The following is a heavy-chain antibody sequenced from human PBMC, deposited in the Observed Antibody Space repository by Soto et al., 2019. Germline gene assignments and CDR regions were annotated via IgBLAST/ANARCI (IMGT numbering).Heavy chain of an antibody. CDR2: IDPSDSYT. J-gene: IGHJ6*02. D-gene: IGHD6-13*01. Sequence: PGESLKISCKGSGYSFTSYWISWVRQMPGKGLEWMGRIDPSDSYTNYSPSFQGHVTISADKSISTAYLQCTSLKASDTAMYYCARQAAAGKYYYGMDVWGQGTTVTVSS. V-gene: IGHV5-10-1*01. CDR3: ARQAAAGKYYYGMDV. CDR1: GYSFTSYW.